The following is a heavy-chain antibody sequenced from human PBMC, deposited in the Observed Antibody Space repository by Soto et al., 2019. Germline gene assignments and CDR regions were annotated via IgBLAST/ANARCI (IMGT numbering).Heavy chain of an antibody. CDR1: GFTFSNYP. J-gene: IGHJ4*02. Sequence: QVQLVESGGGVVQPGRYLRLSCAASGFTFSNYPMHWVRQAPGKGLEWVAVISYDGSNKHNADSVKGRFTMSRDNSQNTVYLQMNSLRAEDTAVYYCAREEALLGRAYYESSGFHHWGQGTLVTVSS. D-gene: IGHD3-22*01. V-gene: IGHV3-30-3*01. CDR3: AREEALLGRAYYESSGFHH. CDR2: ISYDGSNK.